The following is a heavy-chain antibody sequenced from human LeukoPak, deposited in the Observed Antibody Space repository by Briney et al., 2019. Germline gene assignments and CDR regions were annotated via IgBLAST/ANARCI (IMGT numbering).Heavy chain of an antibody. CDR3: ARGLAAAGTDAFDI. CDR1: GFTFSSYV. J-gene: IGHJ3*02. V-gene: IGHV3-30*04. CDR2: ISFNGNNK. D-gene: IGHD6-13*01. Sequence: PGGSLRLSCVASGFTFSSYVLHWVRQAPGKGLEWVAVISFNGNNKYYAASVTGRFTISRDNAKNTLYLQMNSLRAEDTAVYYCARGLAAAGTDAFDIWGQGTKVSVS.